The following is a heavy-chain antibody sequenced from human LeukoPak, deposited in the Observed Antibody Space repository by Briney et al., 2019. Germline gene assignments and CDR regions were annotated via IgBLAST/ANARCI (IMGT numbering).Heavy chain of an antibody. CDR3: ARVYSSGWYRHYYYMDV. Sequence: SVKVSCKASGGTFSSYAISWVRQAPGQGLEWMGGIIPIFGTANYAQKFQGRVTITADKSTSTAYMELSSLRSGDTAVYYCARVYSSGWYRHYYYMDVWGKGTTVTVSS. D-gene: IGHD6-19*01. V-gene: IGHV1-69*06. CDR2: IIPIFGTA. J-gene: IGHJ6*03. CDR1: GGTFSSYA.